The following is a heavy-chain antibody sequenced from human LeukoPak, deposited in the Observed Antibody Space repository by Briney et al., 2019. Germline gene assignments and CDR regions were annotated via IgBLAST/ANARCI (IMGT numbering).Heavy chain of an antibody. CDR1: GFIFSNYA. CDR3: TIAAYYDFWSGYYTDYYGMDV. CDR2: IRSKAYGGTT. Sequence: GGSLRLSCAASGFIFSNYAMSWVRQAPGKGLEWVGFIRSKAYGGTTEYAASVKGRFTISRDDSKSIAYLQMNSLKTEDTAVYYCTIAAYYDFWSGYYTDYYGMDVWGQGTTVTVSS. V-gene: IGHV3-49*04. D-gene: IGHD3-3*01. J-gene: IGHJ6*02.